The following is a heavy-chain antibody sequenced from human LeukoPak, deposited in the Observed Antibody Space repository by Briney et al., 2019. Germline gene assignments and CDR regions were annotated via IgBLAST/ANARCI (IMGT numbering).Heavy chain of an antibody. V-gene: IGHV4-31*03. D-gene: IGHD3-22*01. CDR1: GGSISSGGYY. Sequence: PSETLSLTCTVSGGSISSGGYYWSWIRQHPGKGLEWIGYIYYSGSTYYNPSLKSRVTISVDTSKNQFSLKLSSVTAADTAVYYCARGARSVIVVEDGMDVWGQGTTITVSS. CDR2: IYYSGST. J-gene: IGHJ6*02. CDR3: ARGARSVIVVEDGMDV.